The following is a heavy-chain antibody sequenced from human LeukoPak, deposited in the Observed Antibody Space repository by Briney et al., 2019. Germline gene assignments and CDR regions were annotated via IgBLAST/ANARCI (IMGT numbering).Heavy chain of an antibody. V-gene: IGHV4-38-2*02. J-gene: IGHJ4*02. CDR3: ARDLASCAGDCYSDGFDY. Sequence: SETLSLTCTVSGYSISSGYWGWIRQSPGKGLEWIGSIYHGGSTYYNPSLRSRVIVSVDTSKNHFSLKMSSVTAADTAVYYCARDLASCAGDCYSDGFDYWGQGALVTVSS. CDR1: GYSISSGY. CDR2: IYHGGST. D-gene: IGHD2-21*02.